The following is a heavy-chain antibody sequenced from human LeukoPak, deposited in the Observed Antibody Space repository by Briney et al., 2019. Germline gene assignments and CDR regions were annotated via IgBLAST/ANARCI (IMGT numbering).Heavy chain of an antibody. D-gene: IGHD2-21*02. CDR2: ISAYNGNT. CDR1: GYTFTSYG. CDR3: ARVAYCGGDCYLPPDY. Sequence: GAPVKVSCKASGYTFTSYGISWVRQAPGQGLEWMGWISAYNGNTNYAQKLQGRVTMTTDTSTSTAYMELRSLRSDDTAVYYCARVAYCGGDCYLPPDYWGQGTLVTVSS. V-gene: IGHV1-18*01. J-gene: IGHJ4*02.